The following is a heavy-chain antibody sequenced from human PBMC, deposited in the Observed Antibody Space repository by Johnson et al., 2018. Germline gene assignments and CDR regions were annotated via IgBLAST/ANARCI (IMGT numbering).Heavy chain of an antibody. CDR3: ARADAKLYGAGAGDDGMDV. CDR2: LIPMFDTP. Sequence: QVPLVQSGAEVTKPGSSLKVSCKTSGGIFSNSAISWVRQAPGQGLEWMGGLIPMFDTPNYEQTFQGRVPITADESTSTAYMELSILRSEYTAAYYCARADAKLYGAGAGDDGMDVWGQVTAVTVSS. D-gene: IGHD3-10*01. CDR1: GGIFSNSA. J-gene: IGHJ6*02. V-gene: IGHV1-69*12.